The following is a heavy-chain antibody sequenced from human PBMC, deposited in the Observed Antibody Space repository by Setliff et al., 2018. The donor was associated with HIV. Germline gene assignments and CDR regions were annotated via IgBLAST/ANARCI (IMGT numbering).Heavy chain of an antibody. V-gene: IGHV4-61*02. CDR2: IYTSGST. D-gene: IGHD3-22*01. J-gene: IGHJ6*03. CDR1: GGSISSGSYY. Sequence: SETLSLTCTVSGGSISSGSYYWSWIRQPTGKGLEWIGRIYTSGSTNYNPSLKSRVTISVDTSKNQFSLKLRSVTAADTAVYYCARETYYYDNPQYYYYYMDVWGKGTTVTVSS. CDR3: ARETYYYDNPQYYYYYMDV.